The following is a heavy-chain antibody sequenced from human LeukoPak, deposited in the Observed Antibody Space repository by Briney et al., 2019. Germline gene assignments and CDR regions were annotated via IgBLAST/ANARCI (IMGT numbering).Heavy chain of an antibody. CDR1: GDSVSSNSAA. J-gene: IGHJ5*02. V-gene: IGHV6-1*01. D-gene: IGHD2-2*01. CDR3: ARRLTQYDCFDP. CDR2: TYYRSKWYT. Sequence: SQTLSLTCAISGDSVSSNSAAWNWIRQSPSRGLEWLGRTYYRSKWYTEYAVSVKSRITINPDTSKNQFSLQLSSVNTEDTAVYYCARRLTQYDCFDPWGQGILVTVSS.